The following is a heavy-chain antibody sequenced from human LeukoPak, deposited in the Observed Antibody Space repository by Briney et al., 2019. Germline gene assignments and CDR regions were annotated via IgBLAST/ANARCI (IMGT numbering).Heavy chain of an antibody. CDR2: IYYSGST. Sequence: PSETLSLTCIVSGGSISDYYWSWIRQPPGKSLEWIGYIYYSGSTYYNPSLKSRVTISVDTSKNQFSLKLSSVTAADTAVYYCARGKDYYYGMDVWGQGTTVTVSS. V-gene: IGHV4-30-4*01. J-gene: IGHJ6*02. CDR3: ARGKDYYYGMDV. CDR1: GGSISDYY.